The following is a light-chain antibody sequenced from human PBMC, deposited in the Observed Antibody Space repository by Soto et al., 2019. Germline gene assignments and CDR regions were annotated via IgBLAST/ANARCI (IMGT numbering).Light chain of an antibody. J-gene: IGKJ1*01. Sequence: TQSPGTLSLSPGARATRSCRASQSVSTTYLAWYQQKPGQAPRLLIYGASSRATGIPDRFSGSGSGTDFTLTISSLQPDDFATYYCQQYNSYPWTFGQGTKVDIK. CDR1: QSVSTTY. CDR2: GAS. CDR3: QQYNSYPWT. V-gene: IGKV3-20*01.